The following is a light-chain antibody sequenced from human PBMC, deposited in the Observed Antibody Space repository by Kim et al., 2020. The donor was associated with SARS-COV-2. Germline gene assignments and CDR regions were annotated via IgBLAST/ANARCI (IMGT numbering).Light chain of an antibody. V-gene: IGKV3-15*01. CDR3: QEYANWPRT. CDR1: NIVSSY. J-gene: IGKJ1*01. CDR2: GAS. Sequence: SAEESATLSCGTANIVSSYLAWYQHKPGQAPRLLIYGASTRATGIPARFSGSGSGTEFTLTISSLQSEDFAVYYCQEYANWPRTFGQGTKVDIK.